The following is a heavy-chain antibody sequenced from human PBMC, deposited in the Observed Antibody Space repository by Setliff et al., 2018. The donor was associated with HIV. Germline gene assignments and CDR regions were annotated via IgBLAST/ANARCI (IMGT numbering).Heavy chain of an antibody. D-gene: IGHD5-12*01. V-gene: IGHV4-61*09. J-gene: IGHJ6*02. Sequence: SETLSLTCSVSGGSINRGTYYWGWIRQPAGKGLEWIGHISTSGTTKYNPSLKSRVTISLDTSKNQFSLKLSSVTAADTAVYYCARGDGYRANDAYYDTGMDVWGQGITVTVSS. CDR1: GGSINRGTYY. CDR2: ISTSGTT. CDR3: ARGDGYRANDAYYDTGMDV.